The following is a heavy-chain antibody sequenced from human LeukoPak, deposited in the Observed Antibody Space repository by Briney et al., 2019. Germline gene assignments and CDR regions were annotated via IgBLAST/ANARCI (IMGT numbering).Heavy chain of an antibody. CDR3: STQGSSDY. CDR1: GFAFSSYG. V-gene: IGHV3-30*02. CDR2: IRYDGSNK. Sequence: GGSLRLSCAASGFAFSSYGMHWVRQAPGKGLEWVAFIRYDGSNKYYADSVKGRFTISRDNSKNALYLQMNSLRAEDTAVYYCSTQGSSDYWGQGTLVTVSS. D-gene: IGHD1-1*01. J-gene: IGHJ4*02.